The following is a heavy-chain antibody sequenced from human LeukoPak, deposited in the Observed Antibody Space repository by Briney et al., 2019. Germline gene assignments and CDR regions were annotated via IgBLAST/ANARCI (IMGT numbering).Heavy chain of an antibody. D-gene: IGHD6-19*01. CDR1: GDSISRGYY. J-gene: IGHJ4*02. Sequence: SETLSLTCTVSGDSISRGYYWVWIRQPPGKGLEWIGQIHTSGSTNYNPSLKSRVSMSVDTSKNQFSLELSSVTAADTAVYYCAGRAQTTGWSFDYWGQGALVTVSS. V-gene: IGHV4-38-2*02. CDR3: AGRAQTTGWSFDY. CDR2: IHTSGST.